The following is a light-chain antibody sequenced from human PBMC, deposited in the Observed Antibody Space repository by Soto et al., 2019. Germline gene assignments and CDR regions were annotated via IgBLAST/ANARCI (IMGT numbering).Light chain of an antibody. CDR1: QSVYNNY. Sequence: EIVLTQSPGSLSLSPGERATLSCRASQSVYNNYIAWYQHSPGQAPRVLIYGASTRATGTPDRFSGSGSGTDFTLTITRLEHEYSPLYYCQRYGSSVTFGGGTKVE. CDR3: QRYGSSVT. CDR2: GAS. J-gene: IGKJ4*01. V-gene: IGKV3-20*01.